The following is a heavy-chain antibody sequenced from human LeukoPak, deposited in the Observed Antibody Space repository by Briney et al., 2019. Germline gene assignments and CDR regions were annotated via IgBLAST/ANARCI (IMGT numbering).Heavy chain of an antibody. J-gene: IGHJ4*02. V-gene: IGHV3-7*01. CDR2: IKQDGGEK. CDR1: GFTFSSYW. CDR3: ARVGARQVLEY. Sequence: GGSLRLSCAASGFTFSSYWMTWVRQAPGKGLEWVANIKQDGGEKYYLDSVKGRFTVSRDNAKNSLYLQMNSLRAEDTAVYYCARVGARQVLEYWGQGTLVTVSS. D-gene: IGHD4-17*01.